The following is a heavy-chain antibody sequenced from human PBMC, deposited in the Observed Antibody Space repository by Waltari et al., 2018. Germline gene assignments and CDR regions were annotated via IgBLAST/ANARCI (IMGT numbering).Heavy chain of an antibody. V-gene: IGHV7-4-1*02. CDR2: INSDTGNP. CDR3: AREVVPTSTIVVNWFDP. Sequence: QVQLVQSGSELKKPGDSVKVSCKAIGYTFTNYAINWVRKAPGKGLEVMVWINSDTGNPTYAQGFTGRFVFSLDTSISTAYLQINSLKAEDTAIYYCAREVVPTSTIVVNWFDPWGQGTLVSVSS. CDR1: GYTFTNYA. J-gene: IGHJ5*02. D-gene: IGHD2-21*01.